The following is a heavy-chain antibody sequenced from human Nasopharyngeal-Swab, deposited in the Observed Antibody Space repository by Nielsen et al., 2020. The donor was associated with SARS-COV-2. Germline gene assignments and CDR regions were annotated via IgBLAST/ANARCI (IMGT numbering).Heavy chain of an antibody. D-gene: IGHD3-9*01. J-gene: IGHJ5*02. CDR3: ARLGSYDILTGFPRQDNWFDP. Sequence: ESLKISCTVSGGSISSYYWSWIRQPPGKGLEWIGYIYYSGSTNYNPSLKSRVTISVDTSKNQFSLKLSSVTAADTAVYYCARLGSYDILTGFPRQDNWFDPWGQGTLVTVSS. CDR2: IYYSGST. V-gene: IGHV4-59*08. CDR1: GGSISSYY.